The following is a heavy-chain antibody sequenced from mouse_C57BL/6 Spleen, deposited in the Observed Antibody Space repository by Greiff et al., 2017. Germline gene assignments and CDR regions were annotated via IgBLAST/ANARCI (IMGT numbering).Heavy chain of an antibody. D-gene: IGHD1-1*01. CDR3: TKLPTVVIDH. CDR1: GYTFTDYE. V-gene: IGHV1-15*01. Sequence: QVQLQQSGAELVRPGASVTLSCKASGYTFTDYEMHWVKQTPVHGLEWIGAIDPETGGTAYNQKFKGKAILTADKSSSTAYMELRRLTSEDSAVYYCTKLPTVVIDHWGQGTPLTGSP. J-gene: IGHJ2*01. CDR2: IDPETGGT.